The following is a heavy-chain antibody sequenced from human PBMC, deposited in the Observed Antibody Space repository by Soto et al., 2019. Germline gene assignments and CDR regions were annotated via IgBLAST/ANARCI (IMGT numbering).Heavy chain of an antibody. CDR3: ARDYYDSSGLYYFDY. CDR1: GGTFSSYA. Sequence: SVKVSCKASGGTFSSYAISWARQAPGQGLEWMGGIIPIFGTANYAQKFQGRVTITADESTSTAYMELSSLGSEDTAVYYCARDYYDSSGLYYFDYWGRGTLVTVSS. CDR2: IIPIFGTA. V-gene: IGHV1-69*13. J-gene: IGHJ4*02. D-gene: IGHD3-22*01.